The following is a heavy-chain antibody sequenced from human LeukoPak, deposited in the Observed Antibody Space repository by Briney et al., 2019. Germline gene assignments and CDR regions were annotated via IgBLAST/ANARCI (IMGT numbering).Heavy chain of an antibody. D-gene: IGHD6-6*01. J-gene: IGHJ4*02. CDR1: GGSVSGYY. CDR2: INHSGST. V-gene: IGHV4-34*01. Sequence: PSETLSLTCAVYGGSVSGYYWSWIRQPPGKGLEWIGEINHSGSTNYNPSLKSRVTISVDTSKNQFSLKLSSVTAADTAVYYCARGRSSNFDYWGQGTLVTVSS. CDR3: ARGRSSNFDY.